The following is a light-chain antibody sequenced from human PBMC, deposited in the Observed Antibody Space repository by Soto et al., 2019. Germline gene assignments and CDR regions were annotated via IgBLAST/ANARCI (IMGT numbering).Light chain of an antibody. CDR2: EVT. J-gene: IGLJ1*01. CDR1: SSDVGGHNY. Sequence: QSVLTQPASVSGSPGQSITVSCTGTSSDVGGHNYVSWLQQHPGQAPKLLIYEVTTRPSGVSTRFSGSKSGNTASLTISGLQAEDEADYHCSSYSSSGTLFVLXTGTKVTVL. CDR3: SSYSSSGTLFV. V-gene: IGLV2-14*01.